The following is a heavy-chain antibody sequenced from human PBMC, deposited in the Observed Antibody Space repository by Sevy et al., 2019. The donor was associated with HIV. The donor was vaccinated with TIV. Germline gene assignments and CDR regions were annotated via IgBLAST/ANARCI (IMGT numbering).Heavy chain of an antibody. Sequence: GALRLSCAASGITFNGYGMHWVRQTPGKGLEWVAVILYDGSNEYYADSVKGRFTISRDNSKNTVYLQMNRLRTEETAVYYCAKGLHYGSGSYYGGTDYWGQGTLVTVSS. J-gene: IGHJ4*02. V-gene: IGHV3-30*18. CDR1: GITFNGYG. D-gene: IGHD3-10*01. CDR3: AKGLHYGSGSYYGGTDY. CDR2: ILYDGSNE.